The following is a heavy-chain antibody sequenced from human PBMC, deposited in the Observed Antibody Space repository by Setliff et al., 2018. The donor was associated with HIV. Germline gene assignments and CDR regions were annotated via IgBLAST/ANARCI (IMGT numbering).Heavy chain of an antibody. CDR2: ISYTGST. CDR3: AGQTWEYYDTLTGYYRSPKNFDS. D-gene: IGHD3-9*01. Sequence: SETLSLTCTVPGGSINRSNYYWGWIRQPPGKGLEWIGTISYTGSTYYDPSLKSRVTISLDTSKNQFFLKLSSVTAPDTAIYYCAGQTWEYYDTLTGYYRSPKNFDSWGQGTLVTVSS. V-gene: IGHV4-39*01. CDR1: GGSINRSNYY. J-gene: IGHJ4*02.